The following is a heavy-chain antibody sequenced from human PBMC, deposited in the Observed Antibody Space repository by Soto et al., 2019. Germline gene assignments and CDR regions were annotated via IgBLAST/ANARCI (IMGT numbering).Heavy chain of an antibody. Sequence: QVQLQESGPRLVKPSETLSLTCTVSGGSLRNYYCSWFRQPPGKGLEWVAYINYRWGTFSSPSLQSRVTMSVRTSNDQCSLMLNSVTAADTAVYYCARQGFGDLHGLVDVWGQGTTVTVSS. CDR2: INYRWGT. CDR1: GGSLRNYY. CDR3: ARQGFGDLHGLVDV. D-gene: IGHD3-10*01. V-gene: IGHV4-59*08. J-gene: IGHJ6*02.